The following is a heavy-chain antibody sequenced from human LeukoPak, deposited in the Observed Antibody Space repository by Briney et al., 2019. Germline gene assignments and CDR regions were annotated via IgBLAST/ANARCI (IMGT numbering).Heavy chain of an antibody. CDR3: ATEVSDYYGMDV. V-gene: IGHV1-24*01. CDR1: GYTFTGYY. J-gene: IGHJ6*02. Sequence: ASVKVSCKASGYTFTGYYMHWVRQAPGKGLEWMGGFDPEDGETIYAQKFQGRVTMTEDTSTDTAYMELSSLRSEDTAVYYCATEVSDYYGMDVWGQGTTVTVSS. D-gene: IGHD1-26*01. CDR2: FDPEDGET.